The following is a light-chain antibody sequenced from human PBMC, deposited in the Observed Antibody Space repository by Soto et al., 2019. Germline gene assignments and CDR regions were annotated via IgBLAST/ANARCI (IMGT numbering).Light chain of an antibody. J-gene: IGKJ1*01. CDR3: QHYNSYSEA. CDR2: AAS. V-gene: IGKV1-5*01. CDR1: QSIAAR. Sequence: DIQLTQSPSTLSASITDRVTITCRASQSIAARLAWYQQKPGKAPKLLMYAASILESGVPSRFSGSGSGTEFTLAINGLQPDDFATYYCQHYNSYSEAFGQGTKVDNK.